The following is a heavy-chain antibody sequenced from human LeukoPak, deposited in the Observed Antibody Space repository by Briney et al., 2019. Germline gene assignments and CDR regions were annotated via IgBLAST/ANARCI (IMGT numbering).Heavy chain of an antibody. CDR1: GFTFSTYI. V-gene: IGHV3-21*01. J-gene: IGHJ4*02. D-gene: IGHD3-16*02. Sequence: GGSLRLSCAASGFTFSTYIMNWVRQTPGKGLEWVSSIGTSTSYIYYADSVKGRFTISRDNAKNSLYLQMNSLRAEDTAVYYCARAPDDYVWGSYPYTYWGQGTLVTVSS. CDR2: IGTSTSYI. CDR3: ARAPDDYVWGSYPYTY.